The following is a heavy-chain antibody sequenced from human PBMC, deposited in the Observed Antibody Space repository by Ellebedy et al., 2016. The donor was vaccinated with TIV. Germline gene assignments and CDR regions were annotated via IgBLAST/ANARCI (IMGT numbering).Heavy chain of an antibody. V-gene: IGHV1-2*06. Sequence: AASVTVSCKTSGYTFIDYHTHWARQAPGQGPDWMGRINAKRGATIYVQKFHDRVTMTRDMSISTAFLEVTGLTSDDTAVYYCARNGVSGWSDFDYWGQGTLVTVSS. CDR3: ARNGVSGWSDFDY. J-gene: IGHJ4*02. CDR1: GYTFIDYH. CDR2: INAKRGAT. D-gene: IGHD6-19*01.